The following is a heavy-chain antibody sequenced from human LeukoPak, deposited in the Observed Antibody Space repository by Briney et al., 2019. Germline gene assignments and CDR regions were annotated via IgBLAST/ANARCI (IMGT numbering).Heavy chain of an antibody. CDR1: GGSISSGGYS. V-gene: IGHV4-30-2*01. Sequence: SETLSLTCAVSGGSISSGGYSRSWIRQPPGKGLEWIGYIYHSGSTYYNPSLKSRVTISVDRSKNQFSLKLSSVTAADTAVYYCARAPGEYCSGGSCYFDYWGQGTLVTVSS. J-gene: IGHJ4*02. CDR3: ARAPGEYCSGGSCYFDY. CDR2: IYHSGST. D-gene: IGHD2-15*01.